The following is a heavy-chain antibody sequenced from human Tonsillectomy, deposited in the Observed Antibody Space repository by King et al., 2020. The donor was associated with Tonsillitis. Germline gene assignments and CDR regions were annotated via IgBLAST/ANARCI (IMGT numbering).Heavy chain of an antibody. Sequence: VQLQESGPGLIRPSETLSLTCTVSGGSIRSHYWSWIRQPPGKGLEWIGYMYYSGSTKSNPSLKSRVTLSLDTSRNHVSLMLSPVTAADTAVYYCASDAPEVVTSSYWYFDVWGRGTLVTVSS. V-gene: IGHV4-59*11. J-gene: IGHJ2*01. CDR3: ASDAPEVVTSSYWYFDV. D-gene: IGHD4-23*01. CDR2: MYYSGST. CDR1: GGSIRSHY.